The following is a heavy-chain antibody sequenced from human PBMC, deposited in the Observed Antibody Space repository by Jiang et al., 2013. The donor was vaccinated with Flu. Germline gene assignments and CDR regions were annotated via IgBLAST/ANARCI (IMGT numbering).Heavy chain of an antibody. V-gene: IGHV4-59*01. Sequence: YSGNTDYNPSLKSRVTISVDTSKNQFSLRLTSVAAADTAVYYCASSDGPKWAYFDYWGQGTLVTVSS. J-gene: IGHJ4*02. CDR2: YSGNT. CDR3: ASSDGPKWAYFDY. D-gene: IGHD5-24*01.